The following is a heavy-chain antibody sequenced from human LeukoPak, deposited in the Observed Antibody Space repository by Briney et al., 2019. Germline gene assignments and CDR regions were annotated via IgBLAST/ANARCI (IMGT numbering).Heavy chain of an antibody. Sequence: KPGGSLRLSCAASGFTFSSYSMNWVRQAPGKGLEWVSSISSSSSYIYYADSVKGRFTISRDNAENSLYLQMNSLRAEDTAVYYCARVVEIAVAGPGYWGQGTLVTVSS. CDR3: ARVVEIAVAGPGY. J-gene: IGHJ4*02. CDR2: ISSSSSYI. D-gene: IGHD6-19*01. V-gene: IGHV3-21*01. CDR1: GFTFSSYS.